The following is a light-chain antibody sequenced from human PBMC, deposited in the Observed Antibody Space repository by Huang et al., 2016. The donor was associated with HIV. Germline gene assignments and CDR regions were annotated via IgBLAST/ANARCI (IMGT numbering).Light chain of an antibody. J-gene: IGKJ2*01. CDR1: QSVSNY. CDR2: RAS. Sequence: EIVLTQSPATLSMSPGERATLPCRASQSVSNYLAGYQQKHGQAPRLLIYRASARATGIPARFSGRGSETEFTLTISSLQSEDFALYYCQHYNNWPPLYTFGQGTKLEIK. CDR3: QHYNNWPPLYT. V-gene: IGKV3-15*01.